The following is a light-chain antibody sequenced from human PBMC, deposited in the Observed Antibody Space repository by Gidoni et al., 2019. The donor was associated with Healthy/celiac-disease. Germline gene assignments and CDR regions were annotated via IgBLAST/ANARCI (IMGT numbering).Light chain of an antibody. CDR3: QQYNNWPPYT. Sequence: IVMTQSPTTLSVSPGERATLSCRASQIVSSNLAWYQQKPGQAPRLLIYGASTRATGIPARFSGSGSGTEFTLTISSLQSEEFAVYYCQQYNNWPPYTFGQGTKLEIK. CDR1: QIVSSN. J-gene: IGKJ2*01. V-gene: IGKV3-15*01. CDR2: GAS.